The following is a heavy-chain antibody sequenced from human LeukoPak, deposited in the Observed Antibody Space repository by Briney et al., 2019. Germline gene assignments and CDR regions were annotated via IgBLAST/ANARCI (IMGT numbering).Heavy chain of an antibody. D-gene: IGHD3-16*01. J-gene: IGHJ5*02. V-gene: IGHV3-74*01. Sequence: PGGSLRLSCAASGFIFSSYWMYWVRQAPGKGLVWVANINSDGSNTNYADSVKGRFTISRDNAENKVYLQMNSLGAEDTAVYYCTRRRGESPRSFDPWGQGTLVTVST. CDR1: GFIFSSYW. CDR3: TRRRGESPRSFDP. CDR2: INSDGSNT.